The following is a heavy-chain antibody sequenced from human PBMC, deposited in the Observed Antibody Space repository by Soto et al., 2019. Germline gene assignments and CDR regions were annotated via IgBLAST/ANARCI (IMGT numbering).Heavy chain of an antibody. V-gene: IGHV3-74*01. Sequence: SGFTFSSYWMHWVRQAPGKGLVWVSRINSDGSSTNYADSVKGRFTISRDNAKNSLYLQMNSLRAEDTAVYYCARYDSSGFDAFDIWGQGTMVTVSS. CDR3: ARYDSSGFDAFDI. CDR1: GFTFSSYW. D-gene: IGHD3-22*01. CDR2: INSDGSST. J-gene: IGHJ3*02.